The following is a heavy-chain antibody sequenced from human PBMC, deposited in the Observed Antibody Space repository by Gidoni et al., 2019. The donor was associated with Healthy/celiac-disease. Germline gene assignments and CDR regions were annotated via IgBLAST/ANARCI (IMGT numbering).Heavy chain of an antibody. CDR2: LYYSGST. CDR3: ARDIGLYWSSTSCVSYWYFDL. J-gene: IGHJ2*01. CDR1: GGSISCYY. V-gene: IGHV4-59*01. Sequence: QVQLQESGPGLATPSDTLPPACSVSGGSISCYYWIWIRQPPGKGLEWIGYLYYSGSTNYNPAHKSRVTISVYTAKNQISLKLSSVTVADTAVYYCARDIGLYWSSTSCVSYWYFDLWGRGTLVTVSS. D-gene: IGHD2-2*01.